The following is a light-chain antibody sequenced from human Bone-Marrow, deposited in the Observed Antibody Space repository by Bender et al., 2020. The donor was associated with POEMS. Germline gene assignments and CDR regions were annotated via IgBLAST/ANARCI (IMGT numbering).Light chain of an antibody. V-gene: IGLV2-14*02. Sequence: QSALTQPASVSGSPGQSITISCTGTVSSYLVSWYQHHPGEAPKLIIHEGYKRPSGVSNRFSGSKSGNTASLTISGLLPEDEADYYCSSYTRNRTLVFGGGTKLTVL. CDR3: SSYTRNRTLV. CDR2: EGY. CDR1: VSSYL. J-gene: IGLJ2*01.